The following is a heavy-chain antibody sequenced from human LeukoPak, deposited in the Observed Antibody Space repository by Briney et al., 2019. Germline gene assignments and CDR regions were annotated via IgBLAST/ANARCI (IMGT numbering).Heavy chain of an antibody. Sequence: GGSLRLSCAVSGFTFSSYEMNWVRKAPGKGLEWVSYISSSGSTIYYADSVKGRFTISRDNAKNSLYLQMNSLRAEDTAVYYCAREGRYFDWFGDYYGMDVWVKGTTVTVSS. CDR3: AREGRYFDWFGDYYGMDV. J-gene: IGHJ6*04. D-gene: IGHD3-9*01. CDR2: ISSSGSTI. CDR1: GFTFSSYE. V-gene: IGHV3-48*03.